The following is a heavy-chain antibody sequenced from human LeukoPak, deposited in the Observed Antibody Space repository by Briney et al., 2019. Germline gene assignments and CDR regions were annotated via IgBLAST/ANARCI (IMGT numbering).Heavy chain of an antibody. CDR1: GYSFTSYW. Sequence: GESLKISCKGSGYSFTSYWIGWVRQMPGKGLEWMGIIYPGDSDTRYSPPFQGQVTISADKSISTAYLQWSSLKASDTAMYYCARRGYGDYVHYYYGMDVWGQGTTVTVSS. J-gene: IGHJ6*02. CDR2: IYPGDSDT. D-gene: IGHD4-17*01. CDR3: ARRGYGDYVHYYYGMDV. V-gene: IGHV5-51*01.